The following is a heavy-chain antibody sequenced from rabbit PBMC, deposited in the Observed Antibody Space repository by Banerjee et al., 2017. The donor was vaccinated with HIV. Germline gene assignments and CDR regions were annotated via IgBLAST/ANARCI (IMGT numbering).Heavy chain of an antibody. CDR2: MNTVSGNA. CDR3: ARDLPDDIGWNLDL. CDR1: GFSCYYKCV. D-gene: IGHD1-1*01. V-gene: IGHV1S45*01. Sequence: QEQLVESGGGLVKPEGSLTLTCTGSGFSCYYKCVMCWVRQAPGKGLQWIGCMNTVSGNAVYATWAKGRFPISRTSSTTVALRMTSLTAADTATYFCARDLPDDIGWNLDLWGPGTLVTVS. J-gene: IGHJ6*01.